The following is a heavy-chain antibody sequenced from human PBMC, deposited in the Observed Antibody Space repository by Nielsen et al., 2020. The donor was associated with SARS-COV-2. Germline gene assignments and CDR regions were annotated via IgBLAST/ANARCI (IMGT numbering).Heavy chain of an antibody. Sequence: GSLRLSCAVYGGSFSGYYWSWIRQPPGKGLEWIGEINHSGSTNYNPSLKSRGTISVDTSKNQFSLKLSSVTAADTAVYYCARGVSLGHSSNWYISGDWFDPWGQGTLVTVSS. CDR3: ARGVSLGHSSNWYISGDWFDP. CDR2: INHSGST. J-gene: IGHJ5*02. D-gene: IGHD6-13*01. CDR1: GGSFSGYY. V-gene: IGHV4-34*01.